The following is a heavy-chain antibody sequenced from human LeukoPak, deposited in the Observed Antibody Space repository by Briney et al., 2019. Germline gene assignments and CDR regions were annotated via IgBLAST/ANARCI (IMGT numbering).Heavy chain of an antibody. CDR1: GFTFSSYA. Sequence: PGGSLRLSCAASGFTFSSYAMTWVRQAPGKGLEWVSTISGSGGRTYYADSVKGRFTISRDDSKNTLYMQMNSLRAEDTAVYYCAKAVSCSGGSCYSFFGFWGQGSLVTVSS. CDR3: AKAVSCSGGSCYSFFGF. CDR2: ISGSGGRT. V-gene: IGHV3-23*01. J-gene: IGHJ4*02. D-gene: IGHD2-15*01.